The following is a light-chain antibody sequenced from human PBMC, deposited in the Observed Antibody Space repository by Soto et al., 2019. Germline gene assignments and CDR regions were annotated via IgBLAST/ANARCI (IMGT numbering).Light chain of an antibody. J-gene: IGKJ5*01. CDR1: QTISMY. Sequence: EIQMTQSPSSLSASVGDRVTITCRASQTISMYLNWYQQRPGKAPKLLIFAAASLQSGVPSRFSGSGSGTDFTLTISSLQPEDFATYYCQQSYSTPQTFGQGTRLEIK. CDR3: QQSYSTPQT. V-gene: IGKV1-39*01. CDR2: AAA.